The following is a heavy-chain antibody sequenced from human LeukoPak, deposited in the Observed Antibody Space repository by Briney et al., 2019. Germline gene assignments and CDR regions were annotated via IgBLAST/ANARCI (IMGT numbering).Heavy chain of an antibody. CDR1: GYTFTSYD. CDR3: ARGWGTVTQIDY. D-gene: IGHD4-17*01. CDR2: MNPNSGNT. V-gene: IGHV1-8*01. Sequence: RASVKVSCKASGYTFTSYDINWVRQATGQGLEWMGWMNPNSGNTGYAQKFQGRVTMTRNTSISTAYMELSSLRSEDTAVYYCARGWGTVTQIDYWGQGTLVTVSS. J-gene: IGHJ4*02.